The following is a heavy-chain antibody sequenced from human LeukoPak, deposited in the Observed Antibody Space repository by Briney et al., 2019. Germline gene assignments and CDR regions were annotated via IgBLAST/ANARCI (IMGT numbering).Heavy chain of an antibody. V-gene: IGHV4-59*01. CDR3: ARAVGGDGSGSL. CDR1: GGSISSYY. D-gene: IGHD3-10*01. Sequence: SETLSLTCTVSGGSISSYYWSWIRQPPGKGLEWIGYIYYRVTSDYNPSLKSRVTMSVDMSTSQISLKLSSVTAADTAVYYCARAVGGDGSGSLWGPGTLVTVSS. CDR2: IYYRVTS. J-gene: IGHJ4*02.